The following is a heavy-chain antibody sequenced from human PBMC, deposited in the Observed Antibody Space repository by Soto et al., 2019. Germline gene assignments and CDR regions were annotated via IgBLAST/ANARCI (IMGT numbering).Heavy chain of an antibody. J-gene: IGHJ4*02. D-gene: IGHD1-1*01. CDR2: ISKSSSLI. CDR1: GFIFSSFT. CDR3: VRGDDRVD. V-gene: IGHV3-21*01. Sequence: PGGSLRLSCVGSGFIFSSFTMTWVRQAPGRGLQYLASISKSSSLIYYADSVRGRFIISRDNSKDSVFLQMYSLRAEDTAMYYCVRGDDRVDWGQGTLVTVSS.